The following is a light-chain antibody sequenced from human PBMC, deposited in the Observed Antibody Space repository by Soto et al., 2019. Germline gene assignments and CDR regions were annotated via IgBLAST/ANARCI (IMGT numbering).Light chain of an antibody. J-gene: IGLJ2*01. Sequence: QSVLTQPPSASGTPGQRVTISCSGSSSNIGSSWLYWYQQLPGTAPKLLISRNNQRPSGVPDRFSGSKSGTSASLAITGLRSEDEADYYCAAWDDSLSGPVFGGGTKLTVL. CDR3: AAWDDSLSGPV. CDR2: RNN. CDR1: SSNIGSSW. V-gene: IGLV1-47*01.